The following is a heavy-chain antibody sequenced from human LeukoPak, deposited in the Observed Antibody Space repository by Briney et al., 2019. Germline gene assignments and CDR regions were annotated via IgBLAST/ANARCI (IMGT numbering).Heavy chain of an antibody. CDR1: GGSISSSSYY. J-gene: IGHJ6*02. V-gene: IGHV4-39*07. CDR2: IYYSGST. Sequence: SETLSLTCTVSGGSISSSSYYWGWIRQPPGKGLEWIGSIYYSGSTYYNPSLKSRVTISVDTSKNQFSLKLSSVTAADTAVYYCARDRSTYGDLYYYYGMDVWGQGTTVTVSS. CDR3: ARDRSTYGDLYYYYGMDV. D-gene: IGHD4-17*01.